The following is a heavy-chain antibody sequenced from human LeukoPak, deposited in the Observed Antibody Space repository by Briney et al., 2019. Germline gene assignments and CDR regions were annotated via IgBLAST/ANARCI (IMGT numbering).Heavy chain of an antibody. V-gene: IGHV3-21*01. D-gene: IGHD6-19*01. CDR3: ARAGIAVAGNRMDV. CDR2: ISSSSSYI. CDR1: GFTFSSYS. Sequence: PRGSLRLSCAASGFTFSSYSMNWVRQAPGKGLEWVSSISSSSSYIYYADSVKGRFTISRDNAKNSLYLQMNSLRAEDTAVYYCARAGIAVAGNRMDVWGQGTTVTVSS. J-gene: IGHJ6*02.